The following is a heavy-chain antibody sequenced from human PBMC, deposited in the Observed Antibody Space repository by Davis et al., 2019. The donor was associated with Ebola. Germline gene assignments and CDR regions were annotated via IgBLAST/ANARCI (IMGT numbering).Heavy chain of an antibody. Sequence: MPSETLSLTCTVSGGSISSGDYYWSWIRQPPGKGLEWIGEIKYSGTTNYNPSLKSRVTISVDTSKNQFSLKLSSVTAADTAVYYCARVRSGHYYYYMDVWGKGTTVTVSS. CDR3: ARVRSGHYYYYMDV. D-gene: IGHD3-3*01. V-gene: IGHV4-39*07. J-gene: IGHJ6*03. CDR2: IKYSGTT. CDR1: GGSISSGDYY.